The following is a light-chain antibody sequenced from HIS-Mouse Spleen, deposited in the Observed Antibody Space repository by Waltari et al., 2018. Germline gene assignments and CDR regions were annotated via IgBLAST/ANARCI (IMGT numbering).Light chain of an antibody. Sequence: QSALTQPASVSGPPGQSITISCTGTSSDVGSYNLLSWYQQHPGTAPKLMIYEGSKRPSGVAKRFSGSKSGNTASLTISGLQAEDEADYYCCSYAGSSTFGVFGGGTKLTVL. CDR1: SSDVGSYNL. J-gene: IGLJ3*02. V-gene: IGLV2-23*03. CDR2: EGS. CDR3: CSYAGSSTFGV.